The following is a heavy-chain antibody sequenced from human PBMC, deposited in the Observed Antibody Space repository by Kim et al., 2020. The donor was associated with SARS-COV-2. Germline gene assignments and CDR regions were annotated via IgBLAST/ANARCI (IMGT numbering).Heavy chain of an antibody. D-gene: IGHD3-22*01. Sequence: GGSLRLSCAASGFTFSIYAMSWVRQAPGKGLEWVSTISGSDDATYYAESAKGRFTISRDIPQSTLYLQMNSLRVEDTGVYYCAKLVASYYDSAFERSFDFWGEGTMVTVSS. CDR1: GFTFSIYA. J-gene: IGHJ3*01. CDR2: ISGSDDAT. V-gene: IGHV3-23*01. CDR3: AKLVASYYDSAFERSFDF.